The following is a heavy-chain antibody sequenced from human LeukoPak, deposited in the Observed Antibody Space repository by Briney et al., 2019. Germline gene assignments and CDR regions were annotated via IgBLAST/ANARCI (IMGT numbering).Heavy chain of an antibody. CDR2: IYTSEST. Sequence: KTSETLSLTCTVSGGSLRAYYWSWLRQPAGKGLEWVGRIYTSESTNYNPSLKSRVTMSIDTPKNQFSLKLSSVTAADSAVYYCARGYGDQGYDYWGQGTLVTVSS. V-gene: IGHV4-4*07. J-gene: IGHJ4*02. D-gene: IGHD4-17*01. CDR3: ARGYGDQGYDY. CDR1: GGSLRAYY.